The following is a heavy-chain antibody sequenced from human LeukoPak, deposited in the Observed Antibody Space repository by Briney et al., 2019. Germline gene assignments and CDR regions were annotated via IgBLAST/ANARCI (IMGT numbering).Heavy chain of an antibody. D-gene: IGHD3-10*01. Sequence: PSETLSLTCTVSGGSIRSYYWGWIREPPGKGLEWIGYIHYSESTNYNPSLKSRITMSVDTSKHQFSLKLSSVTAADTPVYYCASRSGSFSDALDIWGQETLVSVSS. V-gene: IGHV4-59*08. CDR2: IHYSEST. CDR3: ASRSGSFSDALDI. J-gene: IGHJ3*02. CDR1: GGSIRSYY.